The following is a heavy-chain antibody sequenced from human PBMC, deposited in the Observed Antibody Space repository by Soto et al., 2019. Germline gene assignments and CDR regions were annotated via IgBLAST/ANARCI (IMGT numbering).Heavy chain of an antibody. CDR2: INSDGSTT. CDR3: ARIDFWRGMDV. Sequence: EVQLVESGGGLLQPGGSLRLSCAASGFTFSNYWMNWVRQAPGKGLVWVSRINSDGSTTNYADSVKGRFTISRDNAKNTLHLQMNSPRADDPAVYYCARIDFWRGMDVWGQGTTVTVSS. D-gene: IGHD3-3*01. CDR1: GFTFSNYW. J-gene: IGHJ6*02. V-gene: IGHV3-74*01.